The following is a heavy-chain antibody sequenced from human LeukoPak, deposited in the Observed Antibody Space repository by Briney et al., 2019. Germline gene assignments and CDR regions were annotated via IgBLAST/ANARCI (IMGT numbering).Heavy chain of an antibody. CDR1: GYTFANYD. CDR2: MNPHSGNT. D-gene: IGHD3-16*02. V-gene: IGHV1-8*01. CDR3: ATQPRRGPDYVWGSYRYTPFDY. J-gene: IGHJ4*02. Sequence: GASVKVSCKASGYTFANYDINWVRQASGQGLEWMGWMNPHSGNTGYAQNFQGRVTMTRNTSISTAYMELRSLRSEDTAVYYCATQPRRGPDYVWGSYRYTPFDYWGQGTLVTVSS.